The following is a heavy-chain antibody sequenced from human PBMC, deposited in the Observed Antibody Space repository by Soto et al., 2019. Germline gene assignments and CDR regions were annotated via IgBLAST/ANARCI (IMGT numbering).Heavy chain of an antibody. J-gene: IGHJ6*02. V-gene: IGHV1-3*01. CDR2: INAGNGNT. CDR3: ARWGGYCSGGSCAYYYYGMDV. D-gene: IGHD2-15*01. Sequence: ASVKVSCKASGYTFTSYAMHWVRQAPGQRLEWMGWINAGNGNTKYSQQFQGRVTITRDTSASTAYMELSSLRSEDTAVYYCARWGGYCSGGSCAYYYYGMDVWGQGTTVTVSS. CDR1: GYTFTSYA.